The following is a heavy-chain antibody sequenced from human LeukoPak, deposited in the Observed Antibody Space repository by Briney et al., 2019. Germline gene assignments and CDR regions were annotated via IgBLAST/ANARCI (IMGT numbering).Heavy chain of an antibody. J-gene: IGHJ4*02. V-gene: IGHV4-38-2*01. D-gene: IGHD5-24*01. CDR2: IYHSGDT. CDR3: AKFDRHGYNYEY. CDR1: GDSISGGYY. Sequence: SETLSLTCSVFGDSISGGYYWGLIRQPPGKGLEWIGTIYHSGDTYYNPSLKSRVTISVDTSKNQFSLRLRSVTAADTAIYYCAKFDRHGYNYEYWGPGTLVTVSS.